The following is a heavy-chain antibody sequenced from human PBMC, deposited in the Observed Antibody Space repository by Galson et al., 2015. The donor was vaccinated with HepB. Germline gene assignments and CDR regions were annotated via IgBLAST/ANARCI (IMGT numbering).Heavy chain of an antibody. V-gene: IGHV3-30*04. CDR3: ARDGDYYYGSGSYSYYFDY. Sequence: SLRLSCAASGFTFSSYAMHWVRQAPGKGLEWVAVISYDGSNKYYADSVKGRFTISRDNSMNTLYLQMNSLRAEDTAVYYCARDGDYYYGSGSYSYYFDYWGQGTLVTVSS. CDR1: GFTFSSYA. CDR2: ISYDGSNK. J-gene: IGHJ4*02. D-gene: IGHD3-10*01.